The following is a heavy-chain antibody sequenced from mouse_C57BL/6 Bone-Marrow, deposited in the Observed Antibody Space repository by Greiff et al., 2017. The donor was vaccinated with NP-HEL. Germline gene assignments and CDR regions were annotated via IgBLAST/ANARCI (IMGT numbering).Heavy chain of an antibody. CDR3: ARKGDDSFDY. V-gene: IGHV1-50*01. Sequence: QVQLQQPGAELVKPGASVKLSCKASGYTFTSYWMQWVKQRPGQGLEWIGEIDPSDSYTNYNQKFKGKATLTVDTSSSTAYMQLSSLTSEDSAVYYCARKGDDSFDYWGQGTTLTVSS. CDR1: GYTFTSYW. J-gene: IGHJ2*01. CDR2: IDPSDSYT. D-gene: IGHD3-3*01.